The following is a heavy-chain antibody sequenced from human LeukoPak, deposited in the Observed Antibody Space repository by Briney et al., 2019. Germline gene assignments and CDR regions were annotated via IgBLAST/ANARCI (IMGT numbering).Heavy chain of an antibody. D-gene: IGHD3-3*01. V-gene: IGHV4-30-2*01. CDR2: IYHSGST. Sequence: SSETLSLTCAVSGGSISSGGYSWSWIRQPPGKGLEWIGYIYHSGSTYYNPSLKSRVTISVDRSKNQFSLKLSSVTAADTAVYYCAREGFLEASWGQGTLVTVSS. CDR3: AREGFLEAS. CDR1: GGSISSGGYS. J-gene: IGHJ4*02.